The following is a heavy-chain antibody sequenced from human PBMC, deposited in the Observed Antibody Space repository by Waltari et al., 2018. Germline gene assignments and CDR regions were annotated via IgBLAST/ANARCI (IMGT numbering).Heavy chain of an antibody. J-gene: IGHJ4*02. V-gene: IGHV3-21*01. CDR3: ARDGANPGVLDY. CDR1: GFTFSSYS. Sequence: EVQLVESGGGLVKPGGSLRLSCADSGFTFSSYSMNWVRQAPGKGLEWVSSISSSSSYIYYADSVKGRFTISRDNAKNSLYLQMNSLRAEDTAVYYCARDGANPGVLDYWGQGTLVTVSS. CDR2: ISSSSSYI. D-gene: IGHD1-26*01.